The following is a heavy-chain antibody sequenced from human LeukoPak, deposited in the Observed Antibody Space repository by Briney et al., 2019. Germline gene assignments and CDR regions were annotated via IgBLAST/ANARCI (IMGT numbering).Heavy chain of an antibody. CDR2: INTDGSST. CDR1: GFTFSSYW. V-gene: IGHV3-74*03. Sequence: GGSLRLSCAASGFTFSSYWMHWVRQAPGKGLVWVSRINTDGSSTTYADSVKGRFTISRDNAKNALFLEMNSLGAEDTAVYYCARERGSSWDDAFDIWGQGTMVTVSS. CDR3: ARERGSSWDDAFDI. D-gene: IGHD6-13*01. J-gene: IGHJ3*02.